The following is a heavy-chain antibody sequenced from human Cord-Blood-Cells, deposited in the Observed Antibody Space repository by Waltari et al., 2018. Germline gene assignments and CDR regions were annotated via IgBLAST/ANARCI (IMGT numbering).Heavy chain of an antibody. D-gene: IGHD6-6*01. CDR1: GYSISSGYY. Sequence: QVQLQESGPGLVKPSETLSLTCTVSGYSISSGYYWGWIRQPPGKGLEWIGSIYHSGRAYYNPSLNSGVTTAIATSKNQFSLKRSSVTAADTAVYYCARSYSSSSAFDIWGQGTMVTVSS. J-gene: IGHJ3*02. V-gene: IGHV4-38-2*02. CDR2: IYHSGRA. CDR3: ARSYSSSSAFDI.